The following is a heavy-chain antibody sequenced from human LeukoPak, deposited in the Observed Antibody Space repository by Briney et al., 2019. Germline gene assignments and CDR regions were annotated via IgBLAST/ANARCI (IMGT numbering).Heavy chain of an antibody. Sequence: GGSLRLSCAASGFTFSSYAMHWVRQAPGKGLEWVGVISYDGSNKYYADSVKGRFTISRDNSKNTLYLQMNSLRAEDTAVYYCARAIISTYYYYMDVWGKGTTVTISS. D-gene: IGHD1-14*01. CDR2: ISYDGSNK. CDR1: GFTFSSYA. CDR3: ARAIISTYYYYMDV. J-gene: IGHJ6*03. V-gene: IGHV3-30*04.